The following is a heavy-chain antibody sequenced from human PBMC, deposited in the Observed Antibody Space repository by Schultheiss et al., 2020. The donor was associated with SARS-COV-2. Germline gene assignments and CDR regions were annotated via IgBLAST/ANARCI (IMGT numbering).Heavy chain of an antibody. CDR2: ISYDGTDI. J-gene: IGHJ4*02. D-gene: IGHD3-22*01. V-gene: IGHV3-30*09. Sequence: SCAASGFTFSTHAMSWVRQAPGKGLEWVAVISYDGTDIYYADSVKGRFAISRDNAKNSLYLQMNSLRAEDTAVYYCARGYYSDDSGKRFFDYWGQGTLVTVSS. CDR1: GFTFSTHA. CDR3: ARGYYSDDSGKRFFDY.